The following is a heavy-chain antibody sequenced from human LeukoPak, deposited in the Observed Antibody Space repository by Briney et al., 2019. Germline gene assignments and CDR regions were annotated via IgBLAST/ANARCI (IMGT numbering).Heavy chain of an antibody. CDR3: ARDPLGTAAAGTFDY. V-gene: IGHV3-53*01. D-gene: IGHD6-13*01. Sequence: PGGSLRLSCAASGFTVSSNYMSWVRQAPGKGLEWVSVIYSGGSTYYADSVKGRFTISRDNSKNTLYLQMNSLRAEDTAVYYCARDPLGTAAAGTFDYWGQGTLVTVSS. J-gene: IGHJ4*02. CDR1: GFTVSSNY. CDR2: IYSGGST.